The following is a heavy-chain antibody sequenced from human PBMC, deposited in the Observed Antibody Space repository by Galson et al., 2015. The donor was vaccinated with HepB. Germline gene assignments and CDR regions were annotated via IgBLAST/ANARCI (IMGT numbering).Heavy chain of an antibody. V-gene: IGHV3-30*18. Sequence: SLRLSCAASGFTFSSYGMHWVRQAPGKGLEWVAVISYDGSNKYYADSVKGRFTISRDNSKNTLYLQMNSLRAEDTAVYYCAKDFRFIQLAGAFDIWGQGTMVTVSS. J-gene: IGHJ3*02. D-gene: IGHD2-2*01. CDR1: GFTFSSYG. CDR3: AKDFRFIQLAGAFDI. CDR2: ISYDGSNK.